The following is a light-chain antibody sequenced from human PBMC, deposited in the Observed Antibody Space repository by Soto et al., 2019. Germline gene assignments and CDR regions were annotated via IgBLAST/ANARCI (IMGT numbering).Light chain of an antibody. Sequence: DIVMTQSPDSLAVSLGERATINCKSSQSVLYSSNNKNYLAWYQQKPGQPPKLLIYWASTRESGVPDRFSGSGSGTDFTLTIRSLQAEDVAVYYCQQYDNTPLTFGQGTKLEIK. V-gene: IGKV4-1*01. CDR3: QQYDNTPLT. J-gene: IGKJ2*01. CDR2: WAS. CDR1: QSVLYSSNNKNY.